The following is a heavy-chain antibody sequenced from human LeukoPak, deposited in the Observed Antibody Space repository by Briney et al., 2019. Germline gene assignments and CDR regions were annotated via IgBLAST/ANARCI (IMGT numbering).Heavy chain of an antibody. J-gene: IGHJ4*02. Sequence: GGALRLSCAASGFTLSTYSMSGVRDAPGRGGERVSSISSSSSYIYYADSMKGRFTISRDNAKNSLYLQMDSLRAEDTAVYYCARLGYCSSTSCSIDYWGQGTLVTVSS. CDR3: ARLGYCSSTSCSIDY. D-gene: IGHD2-2*01. V-gene: IGHV3-21*01. CDR1: GFTLSTYS. CDR2: ISSSSSYI.